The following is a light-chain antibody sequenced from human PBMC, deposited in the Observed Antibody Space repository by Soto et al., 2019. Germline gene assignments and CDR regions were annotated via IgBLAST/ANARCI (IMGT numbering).Light chain of an antibody. CDR1: QSVSSN. CDR3: QQYNNWPMYT. CDR2: GAS. J-gene: IGKJ2*01. V-gene: IGKV3-15*01. Sequence: EIVMTQSPATLSVSPGERATLSCRASQSVSSNLAWYQQKPGQAPRLLIYGASTRATGIPARFSGSGSGTEFTLTISSLQSEDCAVYSCQQYNNWPMYTFGQGTKLEIK.